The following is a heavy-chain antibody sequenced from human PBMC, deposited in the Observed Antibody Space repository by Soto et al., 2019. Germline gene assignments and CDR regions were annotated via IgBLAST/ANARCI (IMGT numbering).Heavy chain of an antibody. CDR3: AREYYDFWSVTYSYYGLDV. CDR2: IFPSGST. D-gene: IGHD3-3*01. V-gene: IGHV4-59*01. CDR1: GGAISRYY. J-gene: IGHJ6*02. Sequence: PSETLSLTCTVAGGAISRYYGSWMRQAPVSGLEWIGNIFPSGSTNYNPSLKSRVAISVDTSKNQVSLKLNAVTTADTAVYYCAREYYDFWSVTYSYYGLDVWGQGTTVT.